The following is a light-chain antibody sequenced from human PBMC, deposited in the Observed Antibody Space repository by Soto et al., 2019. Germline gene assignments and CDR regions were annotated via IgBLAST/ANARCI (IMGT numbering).Light chain of an antibody. Sequence: DSEIAQSASSLFPSVGDIFTNTFQATQDINIYLNWYQQKPGKAPNLLTYDASNLEIGVPSRFSGSGSGTHFTFTISSLQTEDIGTYYCQQSDILPITFGRGTRLEIK. CDR3: QQSDILPIT. CDR2: DAS. V-gene: IGKV1-33*01. J-gene: IGKJ5*01. CDR1: QDINIY.